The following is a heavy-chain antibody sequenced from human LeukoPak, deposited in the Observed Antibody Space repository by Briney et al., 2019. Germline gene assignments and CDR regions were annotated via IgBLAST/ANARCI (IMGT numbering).Heavy chain of an antibody. CDR1: GGSFSGYY. CDR3: ARGPGSGWKVGFDY. V-gene: IGHV4-34*01. D-gene: IGHD6-19*01. J-gene: IGHJ4*02. Sequence: SETLSLTCAVYGGSFSGYYWSWIRQPPGKGLEWIGEINYSGSTNYNPSLKSRVTISVDTSKNQFSLKLSSVTAADTAVYYCARGPGSGWKVGFDYWGQGTLVTVSS. CDR2: INYSGST.